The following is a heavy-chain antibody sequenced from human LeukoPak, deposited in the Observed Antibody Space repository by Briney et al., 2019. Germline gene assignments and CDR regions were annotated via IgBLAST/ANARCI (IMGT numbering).Heavy chain of an antibody. CDR1: GFTFNSYW. CDR2: INTDGSTT. CDR3: ARTDVSGWYPY. Sequence: PGGSLRLSCAASGFTFNSYWMHWVRHAPGKGLVWVSRINTDGSTTTYADSVKGRFTISRDNAKNMLYLQMDSLRAEDTAIYYCARTDVSGWYPYWGQGTLVVASS. J-gene: IGHJ4*02. V-gene: IGHV3-74*03. D-gene: IGHD6-19*01.